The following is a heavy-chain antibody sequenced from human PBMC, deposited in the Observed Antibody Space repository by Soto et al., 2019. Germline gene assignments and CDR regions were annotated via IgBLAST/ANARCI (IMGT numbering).Heavy chain of an antibody. CDR2: ISWNSGTI. CDR1: GFSFDEYG. V-gene: IGHV3-9*01. Sequence: EVQLVESGGGLVQPGRSLRLSCAASGFSFDEYGMHWVRQAPGEGLEWVSGISWNSGTIGYADSVKGRLSISRDNAKKSLYLQMNSLRAEDRALYYCAKSKGGTANGMDVWGQVTTVIVSS. D-gene: IGHD2-21*02. J-gene: IGHJ6*02. CDR3: AKSKGGTANGMDV.